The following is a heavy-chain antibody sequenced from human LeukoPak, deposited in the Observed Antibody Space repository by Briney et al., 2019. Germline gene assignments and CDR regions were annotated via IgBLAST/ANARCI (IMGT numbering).Heavy chain of an antibody. CDR2: INTDGSST. D-gene: IGHD6-13*01. Sequence: PGGSLRLSCAASGFTFSSYWMHWVRQAPGKGLVWVSRINTDGSSTSYADSVKGRFTISRDNAKNTLYLQMNSLRAEDTAVYYCAKEEQQLAIDYWGQGTLVTVSS. CDR3: AKEEQQLAIDY. CDR1: GFTFSSYW. J-gene: IGHJ4*02. V-gene: IGHV3-74*01.